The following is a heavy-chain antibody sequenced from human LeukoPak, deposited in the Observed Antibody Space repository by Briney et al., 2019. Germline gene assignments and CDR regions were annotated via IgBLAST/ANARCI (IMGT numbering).Heavy chain of an antibody. Sequence: PGGSLRLSCAASGFTFSSYGMHWVRQAPGKGLGWVAFIRYDGSNKYYADSVKGRFTISRDNSKNTLYLQMNSLRAEDTAVYYCARDLSGSYEVVPWGQGTLVTVSS. V-gene: IGHV3-30*02. J-gene: IGHJ4*02. CDR1: GFTFSSYG. CDR2: IRYDGSNK. CDR3: ARDLSGSYEVVP. D-gene: IGHD1-26*01.